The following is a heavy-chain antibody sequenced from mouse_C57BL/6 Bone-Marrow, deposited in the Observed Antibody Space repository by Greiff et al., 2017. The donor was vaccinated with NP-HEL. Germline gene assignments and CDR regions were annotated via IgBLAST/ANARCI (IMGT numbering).Heavy chain of an antibody. V-gene: IGHV1-7*01. J-gene: IGHJ3*01. Sequence: QVQLQQSGAELAKPGASVTLSCKASGYTFTSYWMHWVKQRPGQGLECIGYIHPSSGYTKYNQKFKDKATLTADKSSNTAYMQLSSLTYEDSAVYDCERWSGLRRWFAYWGQGTLVTVSA. CDR2: IHPSSGYT. D-gene: IGHD2-2*01. CDR3: ERWSGLRRWFAY. CDR1: GYTFTSYW.